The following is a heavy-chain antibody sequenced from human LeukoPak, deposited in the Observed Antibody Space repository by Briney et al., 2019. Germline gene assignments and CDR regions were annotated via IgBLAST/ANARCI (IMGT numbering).Heavy chain of an antibody. Sequence: GESLKIPCKGSEYSFATYWIGWVRQMPGQGLEWMGIIFPGDSDTRYSPSFQGQVTISADKSISTAYLQWSSLKASDTAIYYCASEYCSGGNCYFDYWGQGTLVTVSS. CDR3: ASEYCSGGNCYFDY. V-gene: IGHV5-51*01. D-gene: IGHD2-15*01. CDR2: IFPGDSDT. J-gene: IGHJ4*02. CDR1: EYSFATYW.